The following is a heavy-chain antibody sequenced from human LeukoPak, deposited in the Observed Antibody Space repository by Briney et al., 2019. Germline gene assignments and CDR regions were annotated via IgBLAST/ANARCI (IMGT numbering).Heavy chain of an antibody. Sequence: SETLSLTCTVSGYSISSGYYWGWIRQSPGKGLEWIGSIYHSGSTYYNPSLKSRVTISVDTSKNQFSLKLSSVTAADTAVYYCARGDSGSYYDYWGQGTLVTVSS. D-gene: IGHD1-26*01. V-gene: IGHV4-38-2*02. CDR2: IYHSGST. CDR3: ARGDSGSYYDY. CDR1: GYSISSGYY. J-gene: IGHJ4*02.